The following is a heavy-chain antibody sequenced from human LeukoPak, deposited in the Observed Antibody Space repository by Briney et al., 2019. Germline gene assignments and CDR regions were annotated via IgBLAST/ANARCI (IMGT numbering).Heavy chain of an antibody. CDR2: IYSSGNT. CDR3: ARVYRRDGYNFDGFDI. Sequence: SSQTLSLTCTVSSDSINSGDYYWSWIRQPAGKGLEWIDRIYSSGNTNYSSSLQSRVTISIATSTNQFSLSRSSVTAADTAVYYCARVYRRDGYNFDGFDIWGQGTTVTVSS. CDR1: SDSINSGDYY. V-gene: IGHV4-61*02. D-gene: IGHD5-24*01. J-gene: IGHJ3*02.